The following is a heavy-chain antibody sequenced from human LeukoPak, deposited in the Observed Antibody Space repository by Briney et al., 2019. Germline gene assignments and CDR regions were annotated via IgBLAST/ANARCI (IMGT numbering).Heavy chain of an antibody. V-gene: IGHV1-2*02. J-gene: IGHJ3*02. CDR3: ARDYYDSSGFGAFDI. D-gene: IGHD3-22*01. CDR1: GYTFTAYY. CDR2: INPNSGGT. Sequence: GASVKVSCKASGYTFTAYYMHWVRQAPGQGLERMGWINPNSGGTNHAQKFQGRVTMTRDTSISTAYMELSRLRSDDTAVYYCARDYYDSSGFGAFDIWGQGTMVTVSS.